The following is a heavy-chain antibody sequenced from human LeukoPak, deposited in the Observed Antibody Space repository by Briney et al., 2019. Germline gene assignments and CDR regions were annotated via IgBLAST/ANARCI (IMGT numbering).Heavy chain of an antibody. CDR3: ARSLKWNLVGFDY. D-gene: IGHD1-1*01. V-gene: IGHV3-23*01. CDR2: INDSGDNT. J-gene: IGHJ4*02. CDR1: RFTFSNSG. Sequence: PGGSLRLSCAASRFTFSNSGMNWVRQAPGKGLEWVSVINDSGDNTLYADAVKGRFTISRDNSKSTLYLQMSSLRVDDTAVYYCARSLKWNLVGFDYWGQGILVTVSS.